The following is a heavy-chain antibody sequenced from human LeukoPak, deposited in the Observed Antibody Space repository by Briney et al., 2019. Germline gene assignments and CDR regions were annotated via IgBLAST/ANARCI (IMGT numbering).Heavy chain of an antibody. J-gene: IGHJ3*02. V-gene: IGHV4-39*01. D-gene: IGHD1-26*01. CDR3: ARLVRGRGSYLAFDI. CDR2: IYYSGST. Sequence: SETLSLTCTVSGGSISSSSYYWGWIRQPPGKGLEWIGSIYYSGSTCYNPSLKSRVTISVDTSKNQFSLKLSSVTAADTAVYYCARLVRGRGSYLAFDIWGQGTMVTVSS. CDR1: GGSISSSSYY.